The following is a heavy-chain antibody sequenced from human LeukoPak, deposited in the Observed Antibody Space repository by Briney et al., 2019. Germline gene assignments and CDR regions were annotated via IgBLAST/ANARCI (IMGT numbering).Heavy chain of an antibody. V-gene: IGHV1-2*02. CDR3: ARDYGSGSYYITLYYFDY. Sequence: ASVKVSCKASGYTFTGYYMHWVRQAPGQGLEWMGWINPNSGGTNCAQKFQGRVTMTRDTSISTAYMELSRLRSDDTAVYYCARDYGSGSYYITLYYFDYWGQGTLVTVSS. D-gene: IGHD3-10*01. J-gene: IGHJ4*02. CDR2: INPNSGGT. CDR1: GYTFTGYY.